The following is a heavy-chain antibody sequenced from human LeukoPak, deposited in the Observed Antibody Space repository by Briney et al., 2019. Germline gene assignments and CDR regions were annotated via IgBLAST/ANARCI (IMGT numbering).Heavy chain of an antibody. J-gene: IGHJ4*02. D-gene: IGHD6-13*01. CDR2: ISSSSSYI. CDR1: GFTFSSYS. CDR3: ARARIVAADDPFDY. Sequence: GGSLRLSSAASGFTFSSYSMNWVRQAPGKGLEWVSSISSSSSYIYYADSVKGRFTISRDNAKNSLYLQMNSLRAEDTAVYYCARARIVAADDPFDYWGQGTLVTVSS. V-gene: IGHV3-21*01.